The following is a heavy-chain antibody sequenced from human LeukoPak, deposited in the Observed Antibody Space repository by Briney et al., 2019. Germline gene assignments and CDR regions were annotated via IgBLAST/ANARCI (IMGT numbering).Heavy chain of an antibody. CDR3: AAGRGYLDY. Sequence: GGSLRLSCAASGFTFSSYAMHWVRQAPGKGLEWVAVIWYDGSNKYYADSVKGRFIISRDNSKNTLYLQMNSLRAEDTAVYYCAAGRGYLDYWGQGTLVTVSS. D-gene: IGHD1-26*01. J-gene: IGHJ4*02. V-gene: IGHV3-33*08. CDR1: GFTFSSYA. CDR2: IWYDGSNK.